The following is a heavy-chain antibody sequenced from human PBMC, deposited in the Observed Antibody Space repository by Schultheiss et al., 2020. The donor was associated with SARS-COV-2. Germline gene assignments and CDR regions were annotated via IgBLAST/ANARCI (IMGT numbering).Heavy chain of an antibody. J-gene: IGHJ6*03. CDR1: GFTFTSSA. Sequence: SVKVSCKASGFTFTSSAVQWVRQARGQRLEWIGWIVVGSGNTNYAQKLQGRVTMTTDTSTSTAYMELRSLRSDDTAVYYCARDWADIVVVPAAIGPPYYYYMDVWGKGTTVTVSS. D-gene: IGHD2-2*02. CDR3: ARDWADIVVVPAAIGPPYYYYMDV. CDR2: IVVGSGNT. V-gene: IGHV1-58*01.